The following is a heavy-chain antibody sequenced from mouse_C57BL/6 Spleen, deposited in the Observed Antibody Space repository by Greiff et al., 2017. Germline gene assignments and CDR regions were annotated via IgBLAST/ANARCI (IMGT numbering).Heavy chain of an antibody. Sequence: EVMLVESGGGLVKPGGSLKLSCAASGFTFSSYTMSWVRQTPEKRLEWVATISGGGGNTYYPDSVKGRFTISRDNAKNTLYLQMSSLRSEDTALYYCARHPPYYGNYDWYFDVWGTGTTVTVSS. D-gene: IGHD2-1*01. V-gene: IGHV5-9*01. CDR3: ARHPPYYGNYDWYFDV. CDR1: GFTFSSYT. CDR2: ISGGGGNT. J-gene: IGHJ1*03.